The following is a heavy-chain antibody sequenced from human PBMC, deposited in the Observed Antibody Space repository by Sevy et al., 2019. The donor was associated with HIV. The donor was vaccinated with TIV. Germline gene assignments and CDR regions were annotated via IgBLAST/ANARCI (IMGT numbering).Heavy chain of an antibody. CDR1: GFIFSSFG. J-gene: IGHJ6*02. V-gene: IGHV3-30*02. CDR2: IHYKGSDK. CDR3: AKDYSTGWYGYYYGMDV. D-gene: IGHD6-19*01. Sequence: GGSLRLSCAASGFIFSSFGMHWVRQAPGKGLEWVAFIHYKGSDKYYADAVKGRYTISRDNSKNTVYMQMSSMRVEDTAVYYCAKDYSTGWYGYYYGMDVRGQGTTVTVSS.